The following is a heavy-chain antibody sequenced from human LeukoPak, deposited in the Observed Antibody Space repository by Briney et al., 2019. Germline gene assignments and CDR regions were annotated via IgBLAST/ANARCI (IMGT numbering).Heavy chain of an antibody. D-gene: IGHD5-12*01. J-gene: IGHJ6*02. V-gene: IGHV6-1*01. CDR1: GDSVYSNSAA. Sequence: SQTLSVTCAISGDSVYSNSAAWNWIRRSPSRGLEWLGRTYYRSKWYNDYAVSVKSRITINPDTSKNQFSLQLNSVTPEDTAVYYCARAERGYDRNNYYYYGMDVWGQGTTVTVSS. CDR3: ARAERGYDRNNYYYYGMDV. CDR2: TYYRSKWYN.